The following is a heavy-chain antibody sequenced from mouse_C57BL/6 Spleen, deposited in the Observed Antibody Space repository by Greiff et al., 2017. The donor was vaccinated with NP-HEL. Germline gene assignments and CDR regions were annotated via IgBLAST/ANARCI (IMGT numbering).Heavy chain of an antibody. D-gene: IGHD1-1*02. CDR1: GYSITSGYY. CDR3: ARRDYYGGPYGFAY. J-gene: IGHJ3*01. V-gene: IGHV3-6*01. CDR2: ISYDGSN. Sequence: EVKLMESGPGLVKPSQSLSLTCSVTGYSITSGYYWNWIRQFPGNKLEWMGYISYDGSNNYNPSLKNRISITRDTSKNQFFLKLNSVTTEDTATYYCARRDYYGGPYGFAYWGQGTLVTVSA.